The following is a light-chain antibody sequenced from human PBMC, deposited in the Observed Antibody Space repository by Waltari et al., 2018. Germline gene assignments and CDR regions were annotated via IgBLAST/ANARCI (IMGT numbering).Light chain of an antibody. CDR2: DAS. J-gene: IGKJ4*01. V-gene: IGKV3D-20*01. Sequence: EIVLTQSPATLSLSPGERATLSCGASQSVSNSYLARYQQKPGLAPRLLIYDASSRATGIPDRFSGSGSGTDFTLTISRLEPEDFAVYYCQQYGSSPDTFGGGTKVEIK. CDR3: QQYGSSPDT. CDR1: QSVSNSY.